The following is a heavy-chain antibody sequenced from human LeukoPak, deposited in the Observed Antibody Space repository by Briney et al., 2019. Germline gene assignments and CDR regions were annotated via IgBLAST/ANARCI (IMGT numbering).Heavy chain of an antibody. J-gene: IGHJ4*02. CDR2: IIPIFGTA. Sequence: ASVKVSCKASGGTFSSYAISWVRQAPGQGLEWMGGIIPIFGTANYAQKFQGRVTITAGESTSTAYMELSSLRSEDTAVYYCARDNDYVWGSYRYPGYWGQGTLVTVSS. CDR1: GGTFSSYA. CDR3: ARDNDYVWGSYRYPGY. V-gene: IGHV1-69*13. D-gene: IGHD3-16*02.